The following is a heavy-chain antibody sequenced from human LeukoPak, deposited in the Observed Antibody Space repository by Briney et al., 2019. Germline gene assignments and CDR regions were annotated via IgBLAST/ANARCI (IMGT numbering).Heavy chain of an antibody. D-gene: IGHD2-15*01. CDR1: GFTFSSYA. CDR3: ARPRYCSGGNCYCDY. J-gene: IGHJ4*02. Sequence: GGSLRLSCAASGFTFSSYAMSWVRQAPGKGLEWVSAISGSGGSTYYADSVKGRFTISRDNSKNTLYLQMNSLRAEDTAIYYCARPRYCSGGNCYCDYWGQGTLVTVSS. CDR2: ISGSGGST. V-gene: IGHV3-23*01.